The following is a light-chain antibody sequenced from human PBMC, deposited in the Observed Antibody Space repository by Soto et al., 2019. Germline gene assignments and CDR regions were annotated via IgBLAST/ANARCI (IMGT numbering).Light chain of an antibody. CDR3: ATWDDGLNGLYD. J-gene: IGLJ1*01. V-gene: IGLV1-47*01. CDR1: TSNIGSNY. Sequence: QSVLTQPPSASGTPGQGVTISCSGSTSNIGSNYVYWYQQLPGTAPKLLIYRNDQRPSGVPDRFSGSKSGTSAPLAISGIRSDDEADNFCATWDDGLNGLYDFGTGTKVTVL. CDR2: RND.